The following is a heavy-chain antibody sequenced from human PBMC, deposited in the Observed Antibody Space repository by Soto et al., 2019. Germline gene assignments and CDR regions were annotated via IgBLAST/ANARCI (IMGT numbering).Heavy chain of an antibody. Sequence: ASVKFSCKASGYTFTSYGISWVRQAPGQGLEWMGWISAYNGNTNYAQKLQGRVTMTTDTSTSTAYMELRSLRSDDTAVYYCARRNPVDTAMVVDYWGQGTLVTVSS. V-gene: IGHV1-18*04. J-gene: IGHJ4*02. D-gene: IGHD5-18*01. CDR1: GYTFTSYG. CDR2: ISAYNGNT. CDR3: ARRNPVDTAMVVDY.